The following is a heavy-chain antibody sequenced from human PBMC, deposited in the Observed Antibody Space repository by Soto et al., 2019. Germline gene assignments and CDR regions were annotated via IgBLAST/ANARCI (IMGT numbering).Heavy chain of an antibody. CDR3: AKGRSYYYYYGVDV. CDR1: GDTLSSCA. Sequence: PGGSLRICCAACGDTLSSCAMGWVRQAPGKGLEWVSDIIDSGGSTYYADSVKGRFTISRDNSKSTLYLQMNSLRAEDTALYYCAKGRSYYYYYGVDVWGQGTTVTVSS. J-gene: IGHJ6*02. V-gene: IGHV3-23*01. CDR2: IIDSGGST.